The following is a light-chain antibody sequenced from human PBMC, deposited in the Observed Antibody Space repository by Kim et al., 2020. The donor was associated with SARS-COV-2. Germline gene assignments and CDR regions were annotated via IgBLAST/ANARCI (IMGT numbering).Light chain of an antibody. CDR1: KLGEKY. CDR3: QAWDSSTEV. CDR2: QDS. V-gene: IGLV3-1*01. Sequence: SYELTQPPSVSVSPGQTASITCSGDKLGEKYACWYQQKPGQSLVLVIYQDSKRPSGIPERFSGSNSGNTATLTISGTQAMDEADYYCQAWDSSTEVFGTG. J-gene: IGLJ1*01.